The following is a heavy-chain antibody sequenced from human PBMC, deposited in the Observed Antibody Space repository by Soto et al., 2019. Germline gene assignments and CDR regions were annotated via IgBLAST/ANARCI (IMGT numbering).Heavy chain of an antibody. CDR1: GFTFSSYS. CDR3: AREVATLMENYMDV. D-gene: IGHD5-12*01. Sequence: EVQLVESGGGVVQPGGSLRLSCAASGFTFSSYSMNWVRQAPGKGLEWVSYISSSSSTIYYADSVKGRFTISRDNDKKSLYLQMNSLRAEDTAVYYGAREVATLMENYMDVWGKGTTVTVSS. J-gene: IGHJ6*03. CDR2: ISSSSSTI. V-gene: IGHV3-48*01.